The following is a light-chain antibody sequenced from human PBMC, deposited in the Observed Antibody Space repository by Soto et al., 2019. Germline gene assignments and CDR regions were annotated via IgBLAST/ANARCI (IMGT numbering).Light chain of an antibody. CDR2: KIS. CDR3: MQASHWPYT. V-gene: IGKV2-30*02. CDR1: QGLVLSDGNTY. Sequence: DIVMTESPLSLPVTLGQPASISCRSSQGLVLSDGNTYLNWFQQRPGQSPRRLIYKISNRDSGVPDRFSGSGSGTDFTLEISRVEAEDVGLYYCMQASHWPYTFGQGTKLEIK. J-gene: IGKJ2*01.